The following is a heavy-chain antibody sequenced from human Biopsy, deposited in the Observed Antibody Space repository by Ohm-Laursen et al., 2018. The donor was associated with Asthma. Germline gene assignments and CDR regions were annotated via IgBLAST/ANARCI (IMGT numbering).Heavy chain of an antibody. J-gene: IGHJ6*02. Sequence: SLRLSCTASGFTFGDYWMSWVRQAPGKGLEWVSVIYNDGRAYYADSVKGRLTVSRDNSKNTLFLQMNSLRAEDTAVYYCTRTTTVTTTYAMDVWGRGTTVTVSS. V-gene: IGHV3-53*01. CDR3: TRTTTVTTTYAMDV. D-gene: IGHD4-17*01. CDR1: GFTFGDYW. CDR2: IYNDGRA.